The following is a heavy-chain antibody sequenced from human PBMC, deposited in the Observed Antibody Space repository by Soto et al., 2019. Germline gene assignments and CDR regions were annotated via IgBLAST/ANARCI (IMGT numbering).Heavy chain of an antibody. D-gene: IGHD3-16*01. CDR1: NYTFNSYG. Sequence: QFQLVQSGAEVRKPGASVKVSCKASNYTFNSYGITWVRQAPGQGLEWMGWSSVYNDNANYAWKFQGRVTMTTDTSTPTAYMELRSLRSDDTAVYYCATTRGRKSFYYGMDIWGQGTTFTVSS. CDR2: SSVYNDNA. CDR3: ATTRGRKSFYYGMDI. V-gene: IGHV1-18*01. J-gene: IGHJ6*02.